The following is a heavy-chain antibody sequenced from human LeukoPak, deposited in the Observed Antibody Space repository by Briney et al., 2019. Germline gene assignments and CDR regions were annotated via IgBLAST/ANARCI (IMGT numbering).Heavy chain of an antibody. V-gene: IGHV3-74*01. J-gene: IGHJ6*02. CDR2: INSDGRST. D-gene: IGHD6-13*01. CDR3: ARDNGVGSSWFGYYYYGMDV. CDR1: GFTFRSYW. Sequence: PGGSLRLSCAASGFTFRSYWMHWVRQGPGKGLVWVSRINSDGRSTSYADSVKGRFTISRDNAKNTLYLQMNSLRAEDTAVYYCARDNGVGSSWFGYYYYGMDVWGQGTTVTVSS.